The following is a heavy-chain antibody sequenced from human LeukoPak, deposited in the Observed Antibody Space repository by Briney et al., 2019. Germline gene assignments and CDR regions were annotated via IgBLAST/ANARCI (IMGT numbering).Heavy chain of an antibody. CDR1: GGSISSGGYS. V-gene: IGHV4-30-2*01. Sequence: PSETLSLTCAVSGGSISSGGYSWSWIRQPPGKGLEWIGYIYHSGSTYYNPSLKSRVTISVDRSKNQFSLKLSSVTAADTAVYYCARDRAVGYGDYVGAFDIWGQGTMVTVSS. J-gene: IGHJ3*02. CDR3: ARDRAVGYGDYVGAFDI. CDR2: IYHSGST. D-gene: IGHD4-17*01.